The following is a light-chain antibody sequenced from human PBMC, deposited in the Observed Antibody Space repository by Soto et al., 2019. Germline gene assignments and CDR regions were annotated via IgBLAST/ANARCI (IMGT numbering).Light chain of an antibody. CDR1: QSLLHSNGYNY. CDR2: LGS. Sequence: DIVMTQSPLSLPVTPGEPASISCRSSQSLLHSNGYNYLDWYLQKPGQSPQLLIYLGSNRASGVPDRFSGSGSGTDFTLETSRVEAEDVGVYYCMQALQTLAITFGQGTRLEIK. J-gene: IGKJ5*01. V-gene: IGKV2-28*01. CDR3: MQALQTLAIT.